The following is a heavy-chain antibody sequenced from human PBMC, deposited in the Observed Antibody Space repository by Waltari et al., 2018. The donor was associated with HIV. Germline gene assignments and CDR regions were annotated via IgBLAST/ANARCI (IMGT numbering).Heavy chain of an antibody. CDR1: GFTFSSYA. J-gene: IGHJ4*02. V-gene: IGHV3-64D*08. CDR3: AKGTYDVLTGYYVPSFEY. D-gene: IGHD3-9*01. CDR2: ISGDGHST. Sequence: EVELVESGGTLVQPGGSLRLSCSASGFTFSSYAIPWVRQTPGKGLESVSAISGDGHSTYDAGSPKGRFTSTRDKFKNTVWIQMRSLWAEDTAVYYCAKGTYDVLTGYYVPSFEYWGQGTLVTVSS.